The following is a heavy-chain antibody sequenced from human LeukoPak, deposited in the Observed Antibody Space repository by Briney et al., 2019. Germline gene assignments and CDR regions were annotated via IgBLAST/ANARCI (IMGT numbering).Heavy chain of an antibody. V-gene: IGHV1-8*03. Sequence: ASVKVSCKASGYTFTSYDINWVRQATGQGLEWMGWMNPNSGNTGYAQKFQGRVTITRNTSISTAYMELSGLRSEDTAVYYCARGVLLSWSNWFDPWGQGTLVTVSS. CDR1: GYTFTSYD. D-gene: IGHD3-10*01. J-gene: IGHJ5*02. CDR2: MNPNSGNT. CDR3: ARGVLLSWSNWFDP.